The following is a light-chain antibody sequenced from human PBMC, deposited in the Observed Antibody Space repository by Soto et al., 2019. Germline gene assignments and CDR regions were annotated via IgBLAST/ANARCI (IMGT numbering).Light chain of an antibody. CDR2: EVS. CDR3: CSYAGTSNVV. J-gene: IGLJ2*01. V-gene: IGLV2-23*02. CDR1: SGDVGSYNL. Sequence: QSALTQPASVSGSPGQSITISCTGTSGDVGSYNLVSWYQQHPGKAPKLMIYEVSQRPSGVSNRFSGSQSGNTAYLTISGLQAEDEADYYCCSYAGTSNVVFGGGTKLTVL.